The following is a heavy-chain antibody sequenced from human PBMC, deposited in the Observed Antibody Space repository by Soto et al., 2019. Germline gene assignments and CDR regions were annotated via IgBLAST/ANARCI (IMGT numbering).Heavy chain of an antibody. CDR1: GGFIGSYH. Sequence: QVLLQESGPGQVKPSETLSLTCTVSGGFIGSYHWSWVRQPPGKGLEWIASVYYTGTTNYNPSLGSRVTISIDAPENQISLKLTSVTAADTAFYYCARDTVLTGMFDLWGQGTLVTVSS. CDR3: ARDTVLTGMFDL. V-gene: IGHV4-59*01. J-gene: IGHJ5*02. D-gene: IGHD4-17*01. CDR2: VYYTGTT.